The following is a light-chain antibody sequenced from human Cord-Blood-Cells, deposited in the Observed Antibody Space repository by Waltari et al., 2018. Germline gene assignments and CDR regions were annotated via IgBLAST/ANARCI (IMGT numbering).Light chain of an antibody. CDR3: QAWDSSTWV. V-gene: IGLV3-1*01. CDR2: QDS. J-gene: IGLJ3*02. CDR1: KLGDKY. Sequence: SYELTQPPSVSVSPGQTASITCSGDKLGDKYPRWYQQKPGQPPVLVIYQDSKRPSGIPERFSGSNSGNTATLTISGTQAMNEADYYCQAWDSSTWVFGGGTKLTVL.